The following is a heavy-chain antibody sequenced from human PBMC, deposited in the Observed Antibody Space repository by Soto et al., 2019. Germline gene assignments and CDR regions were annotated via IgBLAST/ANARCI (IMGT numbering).Heavy chain of an antibody. J-gene: IGHJ4*02. V-gene: IGHV3-23*01. CDR1: GFTFSNYA. Sequence: EVQLLESGGGLVQPGGSLRLSCAASGFTFSNYAMSWVRQAPGKGLEWVSTISTSGGSTYSVDSVKGRFTIPRDNSKNTLYLQMNSLRAEDTAVYYCARDGLGAYTYGSYYFDYWGQGTLVTVSS. CDR2: ISTSGGST. CDR3: ARDGLGAYTYGSYYFDY. D-gene: IGHD5-18*01.